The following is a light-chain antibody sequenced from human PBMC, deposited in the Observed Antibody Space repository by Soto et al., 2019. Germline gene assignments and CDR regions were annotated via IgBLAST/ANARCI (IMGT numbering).Light chain of an antibody. J-gene: IGKJ2*01. CDR1: QGIDTS. Sequence: LLTQSPSSLSASVGDRVTITCRASQGIDTSLAWYQQKPGKAPKLLIYAASNFQSGVPSRFSGSGSGTHFTLTISSLQPEDFATYYCQQYGTSPYTFGQGTKLEI. CDR3: QQYGTSPYT. V-gene: IGKV1-9*01. CDR2: AAS.